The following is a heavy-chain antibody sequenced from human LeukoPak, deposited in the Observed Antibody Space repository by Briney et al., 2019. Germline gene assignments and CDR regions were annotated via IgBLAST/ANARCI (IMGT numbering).Heavy chain of an antibody. Sequence: ASVKVSCKASGYTFSNYGISGVRQAPGQGLEWMGWISAYNGNTNYRQKLQGRVTMTTDTSTSTAYMDLRSLRSDDTAIYYCARDSPDGSGTYYNDSPDYWGQGTLVTVSS. CDR2: ISAYNGNT. V-gene: IGHV1-18*01. D-gene: IGHD3-10*01. CDR3: ARDSPDGSGTYYNDSPDY. J-gene: IGHJ4*02. CDR1: GYTFSNYG.